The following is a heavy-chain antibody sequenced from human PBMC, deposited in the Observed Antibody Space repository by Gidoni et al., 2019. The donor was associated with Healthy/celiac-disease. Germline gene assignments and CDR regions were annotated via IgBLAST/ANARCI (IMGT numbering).Heavy chain of an antibody. CDR2: ISYEGSNK. D-gene: IGHD3-10*01. J-gene: IGHJ6*02. CDR1: GFTFSSYG. CDR3: AKELWFGELFTNYYYGMDV. Sequence: QVQLVESGGGVVQPGRSLRLSCAASGFTFSSYGMHWVRPAPGKGLEWVAVISYEGSNKYYADSVKGRFTISRDNSKNTLYLQMNSLRAEDTAVYYCAKELWFGELFTNYYYGMDVWGQGTTVTVSS. V-gene: IGHV3-30*18.